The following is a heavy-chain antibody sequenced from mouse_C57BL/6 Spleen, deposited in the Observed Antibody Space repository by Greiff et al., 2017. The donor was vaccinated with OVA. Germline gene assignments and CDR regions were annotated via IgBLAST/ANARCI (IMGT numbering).Heavy chain of an antibody. CDR3: VRSSQARFYYAMDY. J-gene: IGHJ4*01. Sequence: EVKLVESGGGLVQPKGSLKLSCAASGFSFNTYAMNWVRQAPGKGLEWVARIRSKSNNYATYYADSVKDRFTISRDDSESMLYLQMNNLKTEDTAMYYCVRSSQARFYYAMDYWGQGTSVTVSS. V-gene: IGHV10-1*01. CDR1: GFSFNTYA. CDR2: IRSKSNNYAT. D-gene: IGHD3-2*02.